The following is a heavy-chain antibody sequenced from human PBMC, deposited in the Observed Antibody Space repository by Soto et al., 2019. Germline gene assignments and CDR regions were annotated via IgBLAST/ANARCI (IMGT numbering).Heavy chain of an antibody. CDR1: GFTFSSYA. Sequence: GESLKISCAASGFTFSSYAMSWVRQAPGKGLEWVSAISGSGGSTYYADSVKGRFTISRDNSKNTLYLQMNSLRAEDTAVYYCAKGGNGSSSDYYYYGMDVWGQGTTVTVSS. V-gene: IGHV3-23*01. CDR3: AKGGNGSSSDYYYYGMDV. J-gene: IGHJ6*02. CDR2: ISGSGGST. D-gene: IGHD6-6*01.